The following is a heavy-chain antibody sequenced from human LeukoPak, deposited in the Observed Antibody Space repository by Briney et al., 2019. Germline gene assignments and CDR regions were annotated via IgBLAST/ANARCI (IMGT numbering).Heavy chain of an antibody. J-gene: IGHJ4*02. CDR1: GFTLSRFS. Sequence: GGSLRLSCAASGFTLSRFSMKWVRGAPGEGLRWISSISSSSTYIYYAFSVTGPFTISRHNAKNSLYLQMNSLRAEDTAVYYCARYVGDFDYWGQGTLVTVSS. D-gene: IGHD1-26*01. V-gene: IGHV3-21*01. CDR3: ARYVGDFDY. CDR2: ISSSSTYI.